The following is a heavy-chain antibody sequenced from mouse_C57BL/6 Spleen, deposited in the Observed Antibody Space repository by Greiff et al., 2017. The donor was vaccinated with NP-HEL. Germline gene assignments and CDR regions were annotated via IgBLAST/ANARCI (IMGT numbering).Heavy chain of an antibody. J-gene: IGHJ2*01. CDR1: GYTFTDYY. D-gene: IGHD4-1*01. V-gene: IGHV1-19*01. Sequence: EVQLQESGPVLVKPGASVKMSCKASGYTFTDYYMNWVKQSHGKSLEWIGVINPYNGGTSYNQKFKGKATLTVDKSSSTAYMELNSLTSEDSAVYYCARGNWDGGYYFDYWGQGTTLTVSS. CDR2: INPYNGGT. CDR3: ARGNWDGGYYFDY.